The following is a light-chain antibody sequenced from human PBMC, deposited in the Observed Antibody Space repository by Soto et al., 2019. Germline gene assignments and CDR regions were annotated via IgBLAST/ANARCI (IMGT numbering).Light chain of an antibody. CDR1: SSDVGDYNY. CDR2: EVS. Sequence: QSALTQPASVSGSPGQSITISCTGTSSDVGDYNYVSWYQQHPGKAPKLMIYEVSNRPSGVSNRLSGSKSGNTASLTISGLQAEDEADYFCISYRRSSTPYLVFGGGTKLTVL. J-gene: IGLJ2*01. V-gene: IGLV2-14*01. CDR3: ISYRRSSTPYLV.